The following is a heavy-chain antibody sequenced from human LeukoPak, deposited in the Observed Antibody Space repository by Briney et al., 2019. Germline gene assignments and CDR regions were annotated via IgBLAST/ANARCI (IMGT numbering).Heavy chain of an antibody. Sequence: GGSLRLSCAASGFTFSRYWMHWVRQAPGKGLVWVSRINSDGSDTSYADSVKGRFTISRDNAENTLYLQMNSLRAEDTAVYYCAKDEGDSGYSGYDSRPSFDYWGQGTLVTVSS. CDR1: GFTFSRYW. CDR2: INSDGSDT. J-gene: IGHJ4*02. D-gene: IGHD5-12*01. CDR3: AKDEGDSGYSGYDSRPSFDY. V-gene: IGHV3-74*01.